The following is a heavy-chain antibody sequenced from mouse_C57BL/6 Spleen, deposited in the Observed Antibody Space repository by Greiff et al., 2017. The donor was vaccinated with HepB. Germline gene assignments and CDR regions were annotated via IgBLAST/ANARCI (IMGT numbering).Heavy chain of an antibody. J-gene: IGHJ1*03. CDR1: GYTFTDYE. CDR2: IDPETGGT. D-gene: IGHD6-5*01. CDR3: TRPIGDWYFDV. V-gene: IGHV1-15*01. Sequence: QVHVKQSGAELVRPGASVTLSCKASGYTFTDYEMHWVKQTPVHGLEWIGAIDPETGGTAYNQKFKGKAILTADKSSSTAYMELRSLTSEDSAVYYCTRPIGDWYFDVWGTGTTVTVSS.